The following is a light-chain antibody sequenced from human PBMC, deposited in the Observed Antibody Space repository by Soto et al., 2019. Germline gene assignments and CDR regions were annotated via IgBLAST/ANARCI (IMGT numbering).Light chain of an antibody. CDR3: AAWDDSLSGGV. J-gene: IGLJ1*01. CDR2: RNN. CDR1: SSNIGSNY. Sequence: QSVPTQPPSASGTPGQRVTISCSGSSSNIGSNYVYWYQQFPGTAPKLLIYRNNQRPSGVPDRFSGSKSGTSASLAISGLRSEDEAGYYCAAWDDSLSGGVFGTGTKVTVL. V-gene: IGLV1-47*01.